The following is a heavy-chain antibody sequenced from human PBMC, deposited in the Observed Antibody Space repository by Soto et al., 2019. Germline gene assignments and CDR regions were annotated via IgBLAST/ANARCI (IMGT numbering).Heavy chain of an antibody. V-gene: IGHV1-18*01. D-gene: IGHD6-19*01. CDR1: GYTFTIYG. J-gene: IGHJ4*02. CDR2: VSGYNRNT. Sequence: QVQLVQSGVEVKMPGASVKLACKASGYTFTIYGLTWVRQVPGQGLEWIGWVSGYNRNTNYAQKFEDRVIMTTDTSTSTAFMEPRSRRPDDTGIYFCARERQWGPLIYWGQGTRLTVSP. CDR3: ARERQWGPLIY.